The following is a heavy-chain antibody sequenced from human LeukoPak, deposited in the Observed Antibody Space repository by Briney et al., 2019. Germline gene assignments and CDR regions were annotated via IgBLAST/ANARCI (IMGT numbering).Heavy chain of an antibody. CDR1: GYTLTELS. V-gene: IGHV1-24*01. J-gene: IGHJ5*02. D-gene: IGHD2-2*02. Sequence: ASVKVSCKVSGYTLTELSMHWVRQAPGKGLEWMGGFDPEDGETMYAQKFQGRATMTDDTSTDTAYMELSRLRSDDTAVYYCARYYWGYCSSTSCYSWFDPWGQGTLVTVSS. CDR3: ARYYWGYCSSTSCYSWFDP. CDR2: FDPEDGET.